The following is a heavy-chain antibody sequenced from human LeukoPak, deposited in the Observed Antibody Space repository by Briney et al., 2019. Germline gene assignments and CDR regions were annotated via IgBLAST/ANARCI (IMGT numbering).Heavy chain of an antibody. Sequence: GGSLRLSCAASGFTFSNAWMSWVRQAPGKGLEGVGRIKSKTDGGTTDYAAPVKGRFTISRDDSKNTLYLQMNSLKTEDTAVYYCTTGYCSRTSCYYSDYWGQGTLVTVSS. D-gene: IGHD2-2*01. J-gene: IGHJ4*02. V-gene: IGHV3-15*01. CDR1: GFTFSNAW. CDR2: IKSKTDGGTT. CDR3: TTGYCSRTSCYYSDY.